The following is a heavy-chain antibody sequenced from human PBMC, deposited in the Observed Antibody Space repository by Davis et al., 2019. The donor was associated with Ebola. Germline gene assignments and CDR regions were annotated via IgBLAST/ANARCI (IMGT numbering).Heavy chain of an antibody. CDR1: GDTFNYHA. CDR3: ARAYSVYDHYGMDV. CDR2: ISGYNDDI. V-gene: IGHV1-18*01. D-gene: IGHD5/OR15-5a*01. J-gene: IGHJ6*02. Sequence: AASVKVSCKASGDTFNYHAISWVRQAPGQGLEWMGWISGYNDDINYAQKFQGRVTMTTDTSTSTAYMEVRSLRSDDTAVYYCARAYSVYDHYGMDVWGQGTTVTVSS.